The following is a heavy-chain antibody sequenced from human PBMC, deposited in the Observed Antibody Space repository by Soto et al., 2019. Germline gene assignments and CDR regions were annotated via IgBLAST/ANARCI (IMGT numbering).Heavy chain of an antibody. CDR1: GYTFTSYG. Sequence: GASVKVSCKASGYTFTSYGISWVRQAPGQGLEWMGWISAYNGNTNYAQKLQGRVTMTTDTSTSTAYMELRSLRSDDTAVYYCARSRTPYTIFGVVNWFDPWGQGTLVTVSS. J-gene: IGHJ5*02. V-gene: IGHV1-18*04. CDR2: ISAYNGNT. CDR3: ARSRTPYTIFGVVNWFDP. D-gene: IGHD3-3*01.